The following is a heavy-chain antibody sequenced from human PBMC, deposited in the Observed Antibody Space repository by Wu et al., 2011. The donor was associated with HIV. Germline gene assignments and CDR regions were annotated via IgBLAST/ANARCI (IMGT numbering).Heavy chain of an antibody. CDR2: VNPNTGGT. CDR3: ARDDGKYKPSGHDF. CDR1: GYNFLGYD. Sequence: QMQLVQSGAEVKKPGASVKLSCKASGYNFLGYDLYWVRQAPGQGLEWMGRVNPNTGGTKYAQKFQGRVSLTRDTSINTAYMELSRLTSGDTALYYCARDDGKYKPSGHDFWGHGTLVTVSS. V-gene: IGHV1-2*02. J-gene: IGHJ4*01. D-gene: IGHD1-1*01.